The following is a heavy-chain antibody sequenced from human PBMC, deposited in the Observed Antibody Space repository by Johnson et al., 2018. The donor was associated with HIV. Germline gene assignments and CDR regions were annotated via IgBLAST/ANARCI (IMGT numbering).Heavy chain of an antibody. Sequence: VQLVESGGGLVKPGGSLRLSCVASGFTFSHAWMSWVRQAPGKGLEWVARIKRDTEGGTRASAAPVQGRFTISRDDSKNTLYLPINSLKTDDPAVYYCTRGVNSEGGSIWGQGTMVTVSS. CDR3: TRGVNSEGGSI. V-gene: IGHV3-15*01. CDR2: IKRDTEGGTR. D-gene: IGHD3-16*01. CDR1: GFTFSHAW. J-gene: IGHJ3*02.